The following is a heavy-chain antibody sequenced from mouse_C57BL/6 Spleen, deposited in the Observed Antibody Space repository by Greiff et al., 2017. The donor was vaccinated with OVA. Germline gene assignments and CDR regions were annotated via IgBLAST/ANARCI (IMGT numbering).Heavy chain of an antibody. Sequence: EVKLVESGGGLVQPGESLKLSCASNEYEFPSHDMSWVRKTPEKRLELVAAINSDGGSTYYPDTMERRFIISRDNTKKTLYLQMSRLRAEDTALYYCAIHDYDEGFAYWGQGTLVTVSA. CDR1: EYEFPSHD. CDR3: AIHDYDEGFAY. CDR2: INSDGGST. J-gene: IGHJ3*01. D-gene: IGHD2-4*01. V-gene: IGHV5-2*01.